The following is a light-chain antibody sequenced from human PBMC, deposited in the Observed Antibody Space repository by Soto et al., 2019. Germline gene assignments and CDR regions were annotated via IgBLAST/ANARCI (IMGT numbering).Light chain of an antibody. Sequence: QSVLTQPPSASGTPGQRVTISCSGSSSNIGSNTVNWHQHLPGTAPKLLIYNNNQRPSGVPDRFSGSKSGTSASLAISGLQAEDEADYYCSSYAGSSNVFGTGTKLTVL. CDR2: NNN. V-gene: IGLV1-44*01. CDR1: SSNIGSNT. J-gene: IGLJ1*01. CDR3: SSYAGSSNV.